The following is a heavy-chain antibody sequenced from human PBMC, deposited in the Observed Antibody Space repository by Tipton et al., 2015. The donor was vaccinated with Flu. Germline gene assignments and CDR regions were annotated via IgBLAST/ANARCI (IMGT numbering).Heavy chain of an antibody. CDR2: IYTNTNT. D-gene: IGHD3-10*02. J-gene: IGHJ2*01. Sequence: TLSLTCTVSGDSISRGSYYYNWIRQPAGEGLEWIGRIYTNTNTNYKASLKSRVTISIDRSKNQFSLNLSSVTAADTAVYYCATPRDFDLFGDLPHWFPDVWGRGTLVTVSS. V-gene: IGHV4-61*02. CDR3: ATPRDFDLFGDLPHWFPDV. CDR1: GDSISRGSYY.